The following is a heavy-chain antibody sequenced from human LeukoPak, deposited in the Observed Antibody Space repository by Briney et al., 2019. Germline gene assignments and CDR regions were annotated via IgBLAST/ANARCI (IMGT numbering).Heavy chain of an antibody. CDR1: GYTFTSYA. D-gene: IGHD4-17*01. J-gene: IGHJ5*02. Sequence: ASVKVSCKASGYTFTSYAVNWVRQAPGQGLEWMGWINTNTGNPTYAQGFTGRFVFSLDTSVSTAYLQISSLKAEDTAVYYCARGRIRTTVTTTGKNWFDPWGQGTLVTVSS. CDR2: INTNTGNP. V-gene: IGHV7-4-1*02. CDR3: ARGRIRTTVTTTGKNWFDP.